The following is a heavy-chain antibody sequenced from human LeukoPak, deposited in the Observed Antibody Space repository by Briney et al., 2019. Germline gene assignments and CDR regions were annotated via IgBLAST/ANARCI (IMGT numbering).Heavy chain of an antibody. D-gene: IGHD5-24*01. CDR3: VRELTRVEMATSNPPY. CDR2: VNPNSGGT. V-gene: IGHV1-2*02. J-gene: IGHJ4*02. CDR1: GYTFTGYY. Sequence: ASVKVSCKASGYTFTGYYMHWVRQAPGQGLEWMGWVNPNSGGTNYAQKFQGRVTMTRDTSISTAYMELSRLRSDDTAVYYCVRELTRVEMATSNPPYWGQGTLVTVSS.